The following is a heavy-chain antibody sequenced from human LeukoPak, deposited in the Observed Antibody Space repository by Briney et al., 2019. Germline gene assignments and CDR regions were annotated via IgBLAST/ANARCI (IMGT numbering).Heavy chain of an antibody. J-gene: IGHJ4*02. Sequence: GESLKISCKGSGYSFTSYWIGWVRQMPGKGLEWMGIIYPGDSDTRYSPSFQGQVTISADKSISTAYLQWSSLKASDTAMYYCARHRLAYSSSWYYFDYWAREPWSPSPQ. CDR1: GYSFTSYW. D-gene: IGHD6-13*01. CDR2: IYPGDSDT. CDR3: ARHRLAYSSSWYYFDY. V-gene: IGHV5-51*01.